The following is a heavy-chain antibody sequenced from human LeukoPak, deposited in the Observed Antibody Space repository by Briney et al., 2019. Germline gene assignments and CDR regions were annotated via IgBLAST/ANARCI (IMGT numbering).Heavy chain of an antibody. CDR2: IIPIFGTA. CDR1: GDTFSSYA. V-gene: IGHV1-69*05. CDR3: ARGDYYDSSGYYWSNYYYYMDV. Sequence: SVTVSCKASGDTFSSYAISWVLQAPGQGLEWMGRIIPIFGTANYAQKFQGRVTITTDESTSTAYMELSRLRSEDTAVYYCARGDYYDSSGYYWSNYYYYMDVWGKGTTVTVSS. D-gene: IGHD3-22*01. J-gene: IGHJ6*03.